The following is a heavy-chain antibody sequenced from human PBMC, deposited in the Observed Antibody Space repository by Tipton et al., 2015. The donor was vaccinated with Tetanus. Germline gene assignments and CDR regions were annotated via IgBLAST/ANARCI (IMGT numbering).Heavy chain of an antibody. CDR1: GFTFSSYA. Sequence: AASGFTFSSYAMSWVRQAPGKGLEWVSAISGSGGSTYYADSVKGRFTISRDNSKNTLYLQMNSLRAEDTAVYYCAKEGYYDSSGYYGADAFDIWGQGTMVTVSS. V-gene: IGHV3-23*01. D-gene: IGHD3-22*01. CDR3: AKEGYYDSSGYYGADAFDI. CDR2: ISGSGGST. J-gene: IGHJ3*02.